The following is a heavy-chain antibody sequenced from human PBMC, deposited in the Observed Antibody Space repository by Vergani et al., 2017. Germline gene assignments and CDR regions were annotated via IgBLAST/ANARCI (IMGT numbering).Heavy chain of an antibody. D-gene: IGHD6-19*01. Sequence: EVQLVESGGGLVKPGGSLRLSCAASGFTFSSYSMNWVRQAPGKGLEWVSSISSSSSYIYYADSVKGRFTISRDNAKNSLYLQMNSLRAEDTAVYYCARGKRYSSGWLGKGWGFHYWGQGTLVTVSS. CDR3: ARGKRYSSGWLGKGWGFHY. V-gene: IGHV3-21*01. CDR1: GFTFSSYS. J-gene: IGHJ4*02. CDR2: ISSSSSYI.